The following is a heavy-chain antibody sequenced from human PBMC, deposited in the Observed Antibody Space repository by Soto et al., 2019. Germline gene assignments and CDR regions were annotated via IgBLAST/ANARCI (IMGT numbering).Heavy chain of an antibody. J-gene: IGHJ6*02. Sequence: PSETLSLTCAVYGGSFSGYYWSWIRQPPGKGLEWIGEINHSGSTNYNPSLKSRVTISVDTSKNQFSLKLSSVTAADTAVYYCARCPYYDILTGYSVEYHYYGMDVWGQGTTVTVSS. CDR2: INHSGST. CDR3: ARCPYYDILTGYSVEYHYYGMDV. CDR1: GGSFSGYY. D-gene: IGHD3-9*01. V-gene: IGHV4-34*01.